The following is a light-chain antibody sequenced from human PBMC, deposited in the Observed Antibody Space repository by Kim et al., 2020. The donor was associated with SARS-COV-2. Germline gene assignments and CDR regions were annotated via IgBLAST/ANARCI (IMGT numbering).Light chain of an antibody. CDR1: QSVRNN. CDR2: GAS. CDR3: QQYYDWPPNT. J-gene: IGKJ2*01. Sequence: ETVLTQSPATLSVSPGERATLSCRASQSVRNNLAWYQQKPGQAPRLLIYGASTRATGVPARFSASGSGTDFTLTISSLQSEDFAIYYCQQYYDWPPNTFGQGTKLEI. V-gene: IGKV3-15*01.